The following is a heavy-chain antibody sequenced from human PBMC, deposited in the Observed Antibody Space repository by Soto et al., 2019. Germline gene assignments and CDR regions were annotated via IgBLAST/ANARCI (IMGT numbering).Heavy chain of an antibody. V-gene: IGHV3-23*01. J-gene: IGHJ6*02. Sequence: LRLSCAASGFTFSSYAMICVRQAPGKGLEWVSAISGSGGSTYYADSVKGRFTISRDNSKNTLYLQMNSLRAEDTAVYYCANSPHYYYYGMDVWGQGTTVTVSS. CDR2: ISGSGGST. CDR1: GFTFSSYA. CDR3: ANSPHYYYYGMDV.